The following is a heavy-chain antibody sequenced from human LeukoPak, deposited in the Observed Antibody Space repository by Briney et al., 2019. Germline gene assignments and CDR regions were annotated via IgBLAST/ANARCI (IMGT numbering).Heavy chain of an antibody. D-gene: IGHD5-24*01. J-gene: IGHJ4*02. CDR2: IYHSWST. CDR1: GYSISSGYY. V-gene: IGHV4-38-2*01. Sequence: SETLSLTCAVSGYSISSGYYWGWIRQPPGKGLEGIGSIYHSWSTFYNPPLKSRVTISVDTSQDQFSLELESATAPDTAVYYCARGSILAGFDYWGQGTLVTVSS. CDR3: ARGSILAGFDY.